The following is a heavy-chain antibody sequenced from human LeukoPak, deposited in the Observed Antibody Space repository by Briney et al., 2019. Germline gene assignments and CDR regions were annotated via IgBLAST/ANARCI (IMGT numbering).Heavy chain of an antibody. J-gene: IGHJ4*02. CDR1: GFSFSSFG. CDR2: IRYDETNK. D-gene: IGHD2-2*03. CDR3: AKSQRGYCSSTSCYGDY. Sequence: GGSLRLSCAASGFSFSSFGMHWVRQAPGKGLEWVAFIRYDETNKFYADSVKGRFTISSKYSNNSLYLQMNSLRAEDAAVYHCAKSQRGYCSSTSCYGDYWGQGTLVTVSS. V-gene: IGHV3-30*02.